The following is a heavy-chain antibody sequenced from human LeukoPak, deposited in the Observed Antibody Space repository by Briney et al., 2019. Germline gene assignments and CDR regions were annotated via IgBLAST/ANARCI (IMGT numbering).Heavy chain of an antibody. CDR2: ISSSSSYI. Sequence: GGSLRLSCAASGFTFSSYSMNWVRQAPGKGLEWVSSISSSSSYIYYADSVKGRFTISRDNAKNSLYLQMISLRAEDTAVYYCARSGPLDYYYMDVWGKGTTVTVSS. V-gene: IGHV3-21*01. D-gene: IGHD6-25*01. CDR1: GFTFSSYS. CDR3: ARSGPLDYYYMDV. J-gene: IGHJ6*03.